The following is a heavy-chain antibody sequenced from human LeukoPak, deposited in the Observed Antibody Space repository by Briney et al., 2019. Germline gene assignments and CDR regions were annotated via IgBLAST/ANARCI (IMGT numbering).Heavy chain of an antibody. D-gene: IGHD1-7*01. CDR3: AKEIEIRSGYNWNYGGSFDY. V-gene: IGHV3-23*01. Sequence: GGSLRLSCAASGFTFSSYAMSWVRQAPGKGLEWVSAISGSGGSTYYADSVKGRFTISRDNSKNTLYLQMNSLRAEDTAVYYCAKEIEIRSGYNWNYGGSFDYWGQGTLVTVSS. CDR1: GFTFSSYA. J-gene: IGHJ4*02. CDR2: ISGSGGST.